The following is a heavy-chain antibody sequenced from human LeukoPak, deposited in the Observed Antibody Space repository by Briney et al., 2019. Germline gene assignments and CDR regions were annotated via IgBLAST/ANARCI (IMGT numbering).Heavy chain of an antibody. D-gene: IGHD6-19*01. Sequence: PGGSLRLSCAASGFTFSSYAMSWVRQAPGKGLEWVSGISGSGGSTYYADSVKGRFTISRDNSKNTLYLQMNSLRAEDTAVYYCAREGRAWLVPDYWGQGTLVTVSS. CDR3: AREGRAWLVPDY. J-gene: IGHJ4*02. CDR2: ISGSGGST. V-gene: IGHV3-23*01. CDR1: GFTFSSYA.